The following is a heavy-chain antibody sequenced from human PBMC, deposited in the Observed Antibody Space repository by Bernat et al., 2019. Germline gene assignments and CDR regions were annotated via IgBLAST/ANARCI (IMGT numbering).Heavy chain of an antibody. CDR2: VKSKADGGTT. V-gene: IGHV3-15*01. CDR3: TTFGGY. Sequence: EVQLVESGGGLVKPGGSLRLSCAASGFTFSTVWMSWVRQAPGKGLEWVGRVKSKADGGTTDYAAPVKGSFTVSRDDSKTTVYLQMNSLKIEDTAVYYCTTFGGYWGQGVLVTVSS. J-gene: IGHJ4*02. CDR1: GFTFSTVW. D-gene: IGHD3-10*01.